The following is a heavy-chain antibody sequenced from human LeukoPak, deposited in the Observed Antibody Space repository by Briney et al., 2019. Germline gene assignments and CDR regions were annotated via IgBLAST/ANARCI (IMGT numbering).Heavy chain of an antibody. V-gene: IGHV1-18*01. CDR3: ARDNSVRDEAWWFNL. CDR2: ISAYNGNT. CDR1: GYTFTSYG. D-gene: IGHD5-24*01. J-gene: IGHJ5*02. Sequence: ASVKVSCKASGYTFTSYGISWVRQAPGQGLEWMGWISAYNGNTNYAQKLQGRVTMTTDTSTSTAYLELSSLRSEDTAVYYCARDNSVRDEAWWFNLWGQGTLVTVSP.